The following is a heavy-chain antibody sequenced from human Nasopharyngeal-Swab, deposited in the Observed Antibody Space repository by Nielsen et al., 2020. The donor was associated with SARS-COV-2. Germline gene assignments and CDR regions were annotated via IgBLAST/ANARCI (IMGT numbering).Heavy chain of an antibody. D-gene: IGHD6-19*01. Sequence: GESLKISCAASGFTFSSYAMSWVRQAPGKGLEWVSVISGSGGSTYYADSVTGRFTISRDNSKNMLVPQMNSLRAEDTAVYYCAKEEQWLVHDWGQGTLVTVSS. J-gene: IGHJ4*02. CDR2: ISGSGGST. CDR1: GFTFSSYA. CDR3: AKEEQWLVHD. V-gene: IGHV3-23*01.